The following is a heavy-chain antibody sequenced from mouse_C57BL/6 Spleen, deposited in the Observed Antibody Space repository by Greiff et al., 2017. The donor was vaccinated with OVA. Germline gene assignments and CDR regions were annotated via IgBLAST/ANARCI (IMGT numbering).Heavy chain of an antibody. V-gene: IGHV1-18*01. CDR1: GYTFTDYN. Sequence: EVKLQESGPELVKPGASVKIPCKASGYTFTDYNMDWVKQSHGKSLEWIGDINPNNGGTIYNQKFKGKATLTVDKSSSTAYMELRSLTSEDTAVYYCAREGLHYYAMDYWGQGTSVTVSS. CDR2: INPNNGGT. J-gene: IGHJ4*01. CDR3: AREGLHYYAMDY. D-gene: IGHD3-3*01.